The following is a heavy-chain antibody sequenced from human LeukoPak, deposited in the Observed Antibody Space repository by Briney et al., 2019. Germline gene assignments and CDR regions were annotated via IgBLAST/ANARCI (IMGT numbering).Heavy chain of an antibody. CDR2: INHSGST. J-gene: IGHJ5*02. Sequence: SETLSLTCAVYGGSFSNHYRTWIRQPPGKGLEWIGEINHSGSTSYNPSLKSRVSISVDTSKNQFSLKLTSVTAADTAMYYCARDLPYEAWGQGTPVTVSS. CDR3: ARDLPYEA. V-gene: IGHV4-34*01. D-gene: IGHD3-16*01. CDR1: GGSFSNHY.